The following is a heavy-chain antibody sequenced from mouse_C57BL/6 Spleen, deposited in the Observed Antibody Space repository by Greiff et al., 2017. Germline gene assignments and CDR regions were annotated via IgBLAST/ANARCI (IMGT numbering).Heavy chain of an antibody. CDR2: IYPGDGDT. D-gene: IGHD1-1*01. Sequence: LVESGAELVKPGASVKISCKASGYAFSSYWMNWVKQRPGKGLEWIGQIYPGDGDTNYNGKFKGKATLTADKSSSTAYMQLSSLTSEDSAVYFCARGGNYGSSTLYYAMDYWGQGTSVTVSS. CDR1: GYAFSSYW. J-gene: IGHJ4*01. CDR3: ARGGNYGSSTLYYAMDY. V-gene: IGHV1-80*01.